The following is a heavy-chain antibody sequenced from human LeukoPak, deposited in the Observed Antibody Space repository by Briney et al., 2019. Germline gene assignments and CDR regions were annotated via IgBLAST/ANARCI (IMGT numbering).Heavy chain of an antibody. CDR1: GFTFSSYG. J-gene: IGHJ4*02. Sequence: GGSLRLSRAAPGFTFSSYGMNWVRQAPGKGLEWLAYISSSSSTISYADSVKGRFTISRDNAKNSLYLQLHSLRAEDTAVFYCARGGAARPDYWGQGTLVTVSS. V-gene: IGHV3-48*04. CDR2: ISSSSSTI. D-gene: IGHD6-25*01. CDR3: ARGGAARPDY.